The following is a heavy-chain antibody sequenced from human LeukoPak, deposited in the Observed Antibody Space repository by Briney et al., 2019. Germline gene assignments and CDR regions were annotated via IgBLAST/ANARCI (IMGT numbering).Heavy chain of an antibody. CDR2: IYSGGST. CDR1: GFTVSNNY. V-gene: IGHV3-53*01. CDR3: ARATLDN. J-gene: IGHJ4*02. Sequence: GGSLRLSCAASGFTVSNNYISWVRQAPGKGLEWVSVIYSGGSTKYADSVKARFTIPRDNSKNTVYLQMNSLRADDTAVYYCARATLDNWGQGTLVTVSS.